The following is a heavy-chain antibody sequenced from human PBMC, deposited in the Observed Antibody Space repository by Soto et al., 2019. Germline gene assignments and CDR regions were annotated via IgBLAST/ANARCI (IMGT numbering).Heavy chain of an antibody. CDR2: IIPIFGTA. CDR1: GVTFSSYA. D-gene: IGHD3-9*01. Sequence: QVQLVQSGAEVKKPGSSVKVSCKASGVTFSSYAISWVRQAPGQGLEWMGGIIPIFGTANYAQKFQGRVTITADKSTSTAYMELSSLRSEDTAVYYCARGGRYFDWLLGYYGMDVWGQGTTVTDSS. J-gene: IGHJ6*02. V-gene: IGHV1-69*06. CDR3: ARGGRYFDWLLGYYGMDV.